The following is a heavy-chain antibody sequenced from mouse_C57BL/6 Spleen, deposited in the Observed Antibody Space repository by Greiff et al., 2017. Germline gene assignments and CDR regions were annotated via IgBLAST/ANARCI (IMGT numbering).Heavy chain of an antibody. Sequence: EVKVEESGGGLVKPGGSLKLSCAASGFTFSDYGMHWVRQAPEKGLEWVAYISSGSSTIYYADTVKGRFTISRDNAKNTLFLQMTSLRSEDTAMYYCVYDYDVLFAYWGQGTLVTVSA. J-gene: IGHJ3*01. CDR1: GFTFSDYG. D-gene: IGHD2-4*01. CDR3: VYDYDVLFAY. V-gene: IGHV5-17*01. CDR2: ISSGSSTI.